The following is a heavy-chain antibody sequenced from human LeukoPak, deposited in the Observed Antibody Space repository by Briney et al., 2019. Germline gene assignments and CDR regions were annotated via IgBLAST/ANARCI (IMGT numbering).Heavy chain of an antibody. Sequence: SETLSLTCTVSGGSISSYYWSWIRQPAGKGLEWIGRIYGSGGTNYNPSLKSRVTISVDTSKNQFSLKLSSVTAADTAVYYCARHSTGSYYIDYWGKGTLVTVSS. CDR1: GGSISSYY. CDR3: ARHSTGSYYIDY. D-gene: IGHD3-10*01. V-gene: IGHV4-4*07. J-gene: IGHJ4*02. CDR2: IYGSGGT.